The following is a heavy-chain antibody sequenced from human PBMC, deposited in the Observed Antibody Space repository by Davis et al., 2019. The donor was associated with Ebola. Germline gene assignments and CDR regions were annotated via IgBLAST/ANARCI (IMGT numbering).Heavy chain of an antibody. J-gene: IGHJ4*02. V-gene: IGHV3-72*01. CDR3: SRDSGNYNFDY. D-gene: IGHD1-26*01. CDR2: SRNKANSYST. Sequence: GESLKISCVVSGYTFSDYRMDWVRQAPGKGLEWVARSRNKANSYSTEYAASVKGRFTVSRDDSKNSLFLQMNSLKIEDTAMYYCSRDSGNYNFDYWGQGTLVTVSS. CDR1: GYTFSDYR.